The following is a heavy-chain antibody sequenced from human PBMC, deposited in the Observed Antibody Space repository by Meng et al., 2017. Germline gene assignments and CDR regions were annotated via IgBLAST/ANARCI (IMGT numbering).Heavy chain of an antibody. D-gene: IGHD2-15*01. Sequence: GESLKISCAASGFTFSSYAMSWVRQAPGKGLEWVSAISGSGGSTYYADSVKGRFTISRDNSKNTLYLQMNSLRAEDTAVYYCAKDLWGDIVVVVAAHDYWGQGTLVTVSP. CDR2: ISGSGGST. J-gene: IGHJ4*02. CDR3: AKDLWGDIVVVVAAHDY. CDR1: GFTFSSYA. V-gene: IGHV3-23*01.